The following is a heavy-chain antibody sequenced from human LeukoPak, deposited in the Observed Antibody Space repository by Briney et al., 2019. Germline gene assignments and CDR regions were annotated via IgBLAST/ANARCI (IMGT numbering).Heavy chain of an antibody. Sequence: ASVKVSCKASGYSFTSYAMNWVRQAPGQGLEWLGWINTDTGVPTYAQTLTGRFFFSLDTSVSTAYLQISSLAPEDSAVYYCARAEYDTLFAWGQGTLVSVSS. CDR1: GYSFTSYA. CDR2: INTDTGVP. CDR3: ARAEYDTLFA. J-gene: IGHJ5*02. D-gene: IGHD6-6*01. V-gene: IGHV7-4-1*02.